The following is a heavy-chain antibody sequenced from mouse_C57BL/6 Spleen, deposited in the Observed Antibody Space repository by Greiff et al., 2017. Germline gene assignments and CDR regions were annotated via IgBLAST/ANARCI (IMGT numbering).Heavy chain of an antibody. CDR3: ARSRESVSAMDY. V-gene: IGHV1-59*01. Sequence: VQLQQPGAELVRPGTSVKLSCKASGYTFTSYWMHWVKQRPGQGLEWIGVIDPSDSYTNYNKQFKGKATLTVDTSSSTAYMQLSILTSEDSAVYYCARSRESVSAMDYWGQGTSVTVSS. CDR2: IDPSDSYT. D-gene: IGHD1-3*01. J-gene: IGHJ4*01. CDR1: GYTFTSYW.